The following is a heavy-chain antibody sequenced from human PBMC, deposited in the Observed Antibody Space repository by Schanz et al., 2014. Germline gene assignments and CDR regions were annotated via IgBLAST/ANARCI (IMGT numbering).Heavy chain of an antibody. D-gene: IGHD3-10*01. J-gene: IGHJ4*02. CDR1: GFSFNNYG. Sequence: VQLVESGGSVVQPGRSLRLSCAASGFSFNNYGLNWVRQAPGKGLEWVSYISSSGLTVYYADSVKGRFTISRDAAKNSLYLQMNSLRDEDTAVYYCARDRGPYYYASGPSNWGQGTLVTVSS. V-gene: IGHV3-48*02. CDR3: ARDRGPYYYASGPSN. CDR2: ISSSGLTV.